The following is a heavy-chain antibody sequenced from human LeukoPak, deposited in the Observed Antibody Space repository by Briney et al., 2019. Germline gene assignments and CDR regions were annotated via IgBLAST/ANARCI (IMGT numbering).Heavy chain of an antibody. CDR3: ARGTISGYSYGYRFDY. D-gene: IGHD5-18*01. CDR2: IYYSGST. V-gene: IGHV4-59*01. CDR1: GGSFSGYY. J-gene: IGHJ4*02. Sequence: SETLSLTCAVYGGSFSGYYWSWIRQPPGKGLEWIGYIYYSGSTNYNPSLKSRVTISVDTSKNQFSLKLSSVTAADTAVYYCARGTISGYSYGYRFDYWGQGTLVTVSS.